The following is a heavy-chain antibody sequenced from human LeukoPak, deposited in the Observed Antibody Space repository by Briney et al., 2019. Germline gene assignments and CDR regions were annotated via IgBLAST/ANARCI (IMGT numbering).Heavy chain of an antibody. V-gene: IGHV4-34*01. J-gene: IGHJ4*02. CDR3: ARQDLAARFFDS. CDR2: INHSGSP. CDR1: GGSFSASY. Sequence: SETLSLTCAVYGGSFSASYWSWIRQPPGKSLEWIAEINHSGSPKYNPSLKSRVTISVETSKSQFSLRLTSVTAADTAIYYCARQDLAARFFDSWGQGALVTVSS. D-gene: IGHD6-6*01.